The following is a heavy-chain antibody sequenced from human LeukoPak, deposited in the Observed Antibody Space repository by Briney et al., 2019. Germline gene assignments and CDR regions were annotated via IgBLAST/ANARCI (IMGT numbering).Heavy chain of an antibody. CDR3: ARRVFRDFWSGYYRYYYGMDV. CDR1: GYTFTSYG. D-gene: IGHD3-3*01. CDR2: ISAYNGNT. V-gene: IGHV1-18*01. Sequence: GASVKVSCKASGYTFTSYGISWVRQAPGQGLEWMGWISAYNGNTNYAQKLQGRVTMTTDTSTNTAYMELRSLRSDDTAVYYCARRVFRDFWSGYYRYYYGMDVWGQGTTVTVSS. J-gene: IGHJ6*02.